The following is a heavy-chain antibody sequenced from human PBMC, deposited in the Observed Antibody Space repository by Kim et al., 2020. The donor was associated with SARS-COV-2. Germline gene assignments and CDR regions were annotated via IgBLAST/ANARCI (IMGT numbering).Heavy chain of an antibody. CDR3: ARPRDTFGAFDI. Sequence: SETLSLTCRVSGVSISAYYWSWIRQLPGKGLEWIAFIHYSGSTNYNPSLENRVTTLVDTSKNQFSLQLTSVTAADTAVYFCARPRDTFGAFDIWGQGTMVAVSS. CDR2: IHYSGST. V-gene: IGHV4-59*01. J-gene: IGHJ3*02. D-gene: IGHD3-16*01. CDR1: GVSISAYY.